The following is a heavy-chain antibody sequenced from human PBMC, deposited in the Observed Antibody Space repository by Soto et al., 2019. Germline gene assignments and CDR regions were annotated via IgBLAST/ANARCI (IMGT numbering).Heavy chain of an antibody. V-gene: IGHV3-11*03. CDR1: GFTFGDSY. Sequence: GGSLRLSCAGSGFTFGDSYMSWIRRAPGKGLEWLSYISPGSRYPAYADSVKGRFTISRDNSKNTLYLQMNSLRAEDTAVYYCVLEGGRRWFDPWGQGTLVTVSS. D-gene: IGHD3-16*01. CDR3: VLEGGRRWFDP. CDR2: ISPGSRYP. J-gene: IGHJ5*02.